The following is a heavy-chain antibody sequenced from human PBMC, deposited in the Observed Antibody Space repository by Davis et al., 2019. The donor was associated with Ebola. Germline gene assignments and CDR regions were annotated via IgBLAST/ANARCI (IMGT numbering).Heavy chain of an antibody. CDR1: GGSISSSY. CDR2: IYYSGST. D-gene: IGHD1-14*01. CDR3: ARGTGPVDY. V-gene: IGHV4-59*08. J-gene: IGHJ4*02. Sequence: MPSETLSLTCGVSGGSISSSYWSWIRQPPGKGLEWIGYIYYSGSTNYNPSLKSRVTISVDTSKNQFSLKLSSVTAADTAVYYCARGTGPVDYWGQGTLVTVSS.